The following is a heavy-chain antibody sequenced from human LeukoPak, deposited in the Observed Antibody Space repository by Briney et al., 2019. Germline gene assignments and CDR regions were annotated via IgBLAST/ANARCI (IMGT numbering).Heavy chain of an antibody. J-gene: IGHJ4*02. D-gene: IGHD5-12*01. V-gene: IGHV4-39*01. CDR2: IYYGGST. CDR3: ARLSGYVHYFDY. CDR1: GGSISSSSYY. Sequence: SETLSLTCTVSGGSISSSSYYWGWIRQPPGKGLEWIGSIYYGGSTDNNPSLQSRVTISVDTSRNQFSLKLSSVTAADTAVYYCARLSGYVHYFDYWGQGTLVTVSS.